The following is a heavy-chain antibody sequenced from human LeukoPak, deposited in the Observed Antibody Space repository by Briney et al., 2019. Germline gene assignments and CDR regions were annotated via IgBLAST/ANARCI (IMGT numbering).Heavy chain of an antibody. D-gene: IGHD2-2*01. Sequence: GESLKISCKGSGYSFTSFWIGWVRQMPGKGLEWMGTIYPGDSDTRYSPSFQGQVTISVDKSISTAYLQWSSLKASDTAMYYCAREDCSSTSCYPDPWDQGTLVTVSS. CDR2: IYPGDSDT. J-gene: IGHJ5*02. CDR3: AREDCSSTSCYPDP. V-gene: IGHV5-51*01. CDR1: GYSFTSFW.